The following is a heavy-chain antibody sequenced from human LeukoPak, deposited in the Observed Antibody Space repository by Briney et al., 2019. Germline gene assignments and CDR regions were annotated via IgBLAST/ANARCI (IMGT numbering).Heavy chain of an antibody. J-gene: IGHJ2*01. D-gene: IGHD3-10*01. CDR1: GYTFTSYG. V-gene: IGHV1-18*04. CDR2: ISAYNGNT. CDR3: AWNYYGSGSKYWYFDL. Sequence: ASVKVSCKASGYTFTSYGISWVRQAPGQGLEWMGWISAYNGNTNYAQKLQGRVTMTTDTSTSTAYMELRSLRSDDTAVYYCAWNYYGSGSKYWYFDLWGRGTLVTVSS.